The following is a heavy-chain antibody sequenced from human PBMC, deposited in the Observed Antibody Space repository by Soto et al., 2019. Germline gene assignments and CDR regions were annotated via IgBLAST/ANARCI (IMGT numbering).Heavy chain of an antibody. Sequence: QVQLVESGGGVVQPGRSLRLSCAASGFTSSSYAMHWVRQAPGKGLEWVAVISYDGSNKYYADSVKGRFTISRDNSKNTLYLQMNSLRAEDTAVYYCARGKIAVAGTKGNWFDPWGQGTLVTVSS. D-gene: IGHD6-19*01. J-gene: IGHJ5*02. V-gene: IGHV3-30-3*01. CDR2: ISYDGSNK. CDR1: GFTSSSYA. CDR3: ARGKIAVAGTKGNWFDP.